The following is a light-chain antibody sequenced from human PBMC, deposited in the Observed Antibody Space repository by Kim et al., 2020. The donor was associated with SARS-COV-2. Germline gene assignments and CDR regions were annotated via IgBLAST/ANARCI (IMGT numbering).Light chain of an antibody. V-gene: IGKV3-15*01. Sequence: SVSPGEGAPLSCRATQSVSNNVAWYQQHPGQPPRLLMYAASTRATGIPARFSGSGSGTEFTLTISSLQSEDIAIYHCQQYDNWPGTFGQGTKLEI. J-gene: IGKJ2*01. CDR3: QQYDNWPGT. CDR1: QSVSNN. CDR2: AAS.